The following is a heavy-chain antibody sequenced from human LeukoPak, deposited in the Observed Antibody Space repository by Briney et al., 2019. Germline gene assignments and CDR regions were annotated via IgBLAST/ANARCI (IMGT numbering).Heavy chain of an antibody. V-gene: IGHV1-18*01. J-gene: IGHJ6*02. D-gene: IGHD2-2*01. CDR3: ARMVVPAAIQWPGIYYYYYNGMDV. CDR2: ISAYNGNT. Sequence: ASVKVSCKASGYTLTSYGISWVRQAPGQGLEWMGWISAYNGNTNYAQKLQGRVTMTTDTSTSTAYMELRSLRSDDTAVYYCARMVVPAAIQWPGIYYYYYNGMDVWGQGTTVTVSS. CDR1: GYTLTSYG.